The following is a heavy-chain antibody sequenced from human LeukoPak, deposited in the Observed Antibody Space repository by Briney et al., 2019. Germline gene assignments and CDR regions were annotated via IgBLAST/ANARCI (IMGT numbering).Heavy chain of an antibody. CDR3: AGRYFDWLNDY. J-gene: IGHJ4*02. Sequence: NSGGSLRLSCAASGFTFSSYSMNWVRQAPGKGLDWVSSISSSSSYIYYADSVKGRFTISRDNAKNSLYLQMNSLRAEDTAVYYCAGRYFDWLNDYWGQGTLVTVSS. CDR1: GFTFSSYS. D-gene: IGHD3-9*01. CDR2: ISSSSSYI. V-gene: IGHV3-21*01.